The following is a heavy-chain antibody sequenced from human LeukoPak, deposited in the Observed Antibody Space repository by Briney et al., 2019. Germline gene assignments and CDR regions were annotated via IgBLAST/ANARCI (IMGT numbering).Heavy chain of an antibody. Sequence: PSETLSLTCAVYGGSFSGYYWSWIRQPPGKGLEWIGEINHSGSTNYNPSLKSRVTISVDTSKNQFSLKLSSVTAADTAVYYCASLYGDYPLNYYYGMDVWGQGTTVTVSS. CDR3: ASLYGDYPLNYYYGMDV. CDR2: INHSGST. V-gene: IGHV4-34*01. CDR1: GGSFSGYY. D-gene: IGHD4-17*01. J-gene: IGHJ6*02.